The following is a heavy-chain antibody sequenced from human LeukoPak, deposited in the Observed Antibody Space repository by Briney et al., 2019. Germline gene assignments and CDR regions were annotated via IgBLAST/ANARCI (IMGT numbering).Heavy chain of an antibody. CDR1: GFTVSSNE. D-gene: IGHD1-26*01. CDR3: ARPIVGAPDY. CDR2: IKQDGSEK. Sequence: GGSLRLSCAASGFTVSSNEMSWVRQAPGKGLEWVANIKQDGSEKYYVDSVKGRFTISRDNAKNSLYLQMNSLRAEDTAVYYCARPIVGAPDYWGQGTLVTVSS. V-gene: IGHV3-7*01. J-gene: IGHJ4*02.